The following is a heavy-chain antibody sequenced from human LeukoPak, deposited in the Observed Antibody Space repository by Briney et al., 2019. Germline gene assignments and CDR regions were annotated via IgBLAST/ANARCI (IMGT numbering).Heavy chain of an antibody. CDR1: GFTFSNAW. Sequence: GGSLRLSCATSGFTFSNAWMSWVRQAPGRGLEWVGRIKSKKDGETTDYAAPVKGRFTISRDDSKNTLYLQMNSLKTEDTAVYYCTTYMIPVPWGQRTLVTVSS. D-gene: IGHD3-22*01. V-gene: IGHV3-15*01. J-gene: IGHJ5*02. CDR3: TTYMIPVP. CDR2: IKSKKDGETT.